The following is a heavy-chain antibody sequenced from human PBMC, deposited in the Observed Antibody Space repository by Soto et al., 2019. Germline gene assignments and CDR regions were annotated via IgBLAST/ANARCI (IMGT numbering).Heavy chain of an antibody. CDR1: GGTFSSYA. CDR3: ARVKGYDFRSGYFIFYY. J-gene: IGHJ4*02. Sequence: SVKVSCKASGGTFSSYAISWVRQAPGQGLEWMGGLIPIFGTANYAQKFQGRVTITADESTSTAYMELSRLRSQDTAVYYWARVKGYDFRSGYFIFYYWGQGSLVTVSS. V-gene: IGHV1-69*13. CDR2: LIPIFGTA. D-gene: IGHD3-3*01.